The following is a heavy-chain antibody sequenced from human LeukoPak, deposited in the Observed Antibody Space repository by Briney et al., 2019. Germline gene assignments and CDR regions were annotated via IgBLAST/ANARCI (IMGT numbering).Heavy chain of an antibody. CDR2: ISSSGSTI. Sequence: PGGSLRLSCAASGFTFSDYYMSWIRQAPGKGLEWVSYISSSGSTIYYADSVKGRFTISRDNAKNSLYLQMNSLRAEDTAVYYCAKEPPEELWLRELWFDPWGQGTLVTVSS. CDR1: GFTFSDYY. V-gene: IGHV3-11*01. CDR3: AKEPPEELWLRELWFDP. J-gene: IGHJ5*02. D-gene: IGHD5-18*01.